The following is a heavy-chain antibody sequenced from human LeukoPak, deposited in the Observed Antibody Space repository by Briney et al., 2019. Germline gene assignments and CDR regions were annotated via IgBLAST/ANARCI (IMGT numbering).Heavy chain of an antibody. CDR2: INWNSDSI. V-gene: IGHV3-9*01. Sequence: GGSLRLSCAVSGFTFDDYAMHWVRQVPGKGLEWVSGINWNSDSIGFADSVKGRFTISRDNSKNTLYLQMNSLRAEDTAVHYCAVMKQWLDTDYFDYWGQGTLVTVSS. D-gene: IGHD6-19*01. J-gene: IGHJ4*02. CDR3: AVMKQWLDTDYFDY. CDR1: GFTFDDYA.